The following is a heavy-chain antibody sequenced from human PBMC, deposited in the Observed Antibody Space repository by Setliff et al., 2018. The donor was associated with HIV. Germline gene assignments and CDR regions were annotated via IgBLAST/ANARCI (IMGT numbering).Heavy chain of an antibody. J-gene: IGHJ5*02. D-gene: IGHD3-3*01. Sequence: PGGSLRLSCAASGFTFSSYEMNWVRQAPGKGLEWVSYISSSGSSIYYADSVKGRFTISRDNAKNSLYLQMNSLRAEDTAVYYCARAMAADFWSAYYGSKGGPAFDPWGQGTLVTVSS. CDR1: GFTFSSYE. CDR2: ISSSGSSI. CDR3: ARAMAADFWSAYYGSKGGPAFDP. V-gene: IGHV3-48*03.